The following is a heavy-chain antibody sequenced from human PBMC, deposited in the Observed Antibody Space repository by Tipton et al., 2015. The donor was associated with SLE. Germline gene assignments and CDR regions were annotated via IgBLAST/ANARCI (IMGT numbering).Heavy chain of an antibody. CDR3: ARGPDSSGYYSDSPRFDY. CDR1: GYSISSAYY. Sequence: TLSLTCDVSGYSISSAYYWGWIRQPPGKGLEWIGYIYYSGSTYYNPSLKSRVSISVDTSRNQISLRLSSVTAADTAVYFCARGPDSSGYYSDSPRFDYWGQGTLVTVSS. D-gene: IGHD3-22*01. CDR2: IYYSGST. J-gene: IGHJ4*02. V-gene: IGHV4-30-4*01.